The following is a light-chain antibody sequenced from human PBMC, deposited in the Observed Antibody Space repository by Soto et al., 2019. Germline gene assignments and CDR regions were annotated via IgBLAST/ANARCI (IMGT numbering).Light chain of an antibody. V-gene: IGLV2-14*03. CDR1: SSDVGSYNY. CDR2: DVS. Sequence: QSVLTQPASETGSPGESITISCKGTSSDVGSYNYVSWYQHHPGKVPQLMIYDVSNRPSGVSNRFSGSKSGNTASLTISGLQAEDEADYYCSSYTSSNTYVFGTGTKVTVL. CDR3: SSYTSSNTYV. J-gene: IGLJ1*01.